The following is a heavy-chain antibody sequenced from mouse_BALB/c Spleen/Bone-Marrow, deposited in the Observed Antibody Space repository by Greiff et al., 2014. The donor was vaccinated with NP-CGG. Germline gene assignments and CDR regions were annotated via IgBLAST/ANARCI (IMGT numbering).Heavy chain of an antibody. CDR3: TRYYRYDYWYFDV. CDR2: IDPYNGDT. Sequence: EVHLVESGPELVKPGASVKVSCKASGYSFTDYNMYCVKQSHGKSLEWIGYIDPYNGDTTYNQKFKGKATLTVDKSSSTAFIHLNSLTSEDSAVYYCTRYYRYDYWYFDVWGTGTTVTVSS. D-gene: IGHD2-14*01. J-gene: IGHJ1*03. CDR1: GYSFTDYN. V-gene: IGHV1S135*01.